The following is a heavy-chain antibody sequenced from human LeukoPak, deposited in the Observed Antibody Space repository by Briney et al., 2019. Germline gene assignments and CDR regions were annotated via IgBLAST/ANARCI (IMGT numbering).Heavy chain of an antibody. CDR1: GFTFSGYA. J-gene: IGHJ4*02. V-gene: IGHV3-23*01. CDR2: VSRGGDSS. D-gene: IGHD3-10*01. Sequence: GGSLRVSCAASGFTFSGYAMSWVRQAPGKGLKWVSTVSRGGDSSFYADSVKGRFTISRDNSKNTLYLQMNSLRAEDTAVYYCAKEHLLWFGELLPGLNFGYWGQGTLVTVSS. CDR3: AKEHLLWFGELLPGLNFGY.